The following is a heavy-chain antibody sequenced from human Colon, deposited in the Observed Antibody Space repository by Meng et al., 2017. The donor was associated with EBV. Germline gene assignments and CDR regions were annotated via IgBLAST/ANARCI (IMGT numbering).Heavy chain of an antibody. CDR3: ARGPGGSYYLYYFDY. Sequence: QVQLQQWCAGLLKPSETLPLTGAVYGGSFSGYYWSWIRQPPEKGLEWIGEINHSGSTNYNPSLKSRVTISVDTSKKQFSLKLSSVTAADTAVYYCARGPGGSYYLYYFDYWGQGTLVTVSS. D-gene: IGHD1-26*01. V-gene: IGHV4-34*01. CDR1: GGSFSGYY. J-gene: IGHJ4*02. CDR2: INHSGST.